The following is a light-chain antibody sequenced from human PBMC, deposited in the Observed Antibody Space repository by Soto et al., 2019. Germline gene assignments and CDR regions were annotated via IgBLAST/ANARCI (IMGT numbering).Light chain of an antibody. CDR1: QDIHNY. Sequence: VLLTQSPSSFSASTGDRATITCRASQDIHNYLAWYQQVPGKAPKLLLYAASILQTGVPSRFSGSGSGTDFTLTIDGLQSEDFATYFCQHYYNYPWTFGQGTTVE. CDR2: AAS. J-gene: IGKJ1*01. CDR3: QHYYNYPWT. V-gene: IGKV1-8*01.